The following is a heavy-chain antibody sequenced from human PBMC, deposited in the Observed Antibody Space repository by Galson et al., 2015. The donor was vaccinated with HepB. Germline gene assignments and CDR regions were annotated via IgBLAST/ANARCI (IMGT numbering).Heavy chain of an antibody. D-gene: IGHD4-23*01. CDR2: ISYDGGKK. CDR3: AKPGGGH. Sequence: SLRLSCAASGFTFSSFGMHWVRQAPGKGLEWVAVISYDGGKKYHGDSVRGRFTISRDNSKNTLYLEMNSLRADDTALYYCAKPGGGHWGQGTLVTVST. V-gene: IGHV3-30*18. CDR1: GFTFSSFG. J-gene: IGHJ4*02.